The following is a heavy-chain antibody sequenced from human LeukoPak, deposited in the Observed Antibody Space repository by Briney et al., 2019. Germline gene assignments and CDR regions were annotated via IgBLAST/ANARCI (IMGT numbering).Heavy chain of an antibody. CDR1: GYTFTGYY. Sequence: ASVKVSCKASGYTFTGYYMHWVRQAPGQGLEWMGWINPNSGGTNYAQRFQGRVTMTRDTSTSTVHMELSSLRSEDTAVYYCARRYDARYDILTGYSGAFDYWGQGTLVTVSS. CDR2: INPNSGGT. V-gene: IGHV1-2*02. D-gene: IGHD3-9*01. J-gene: IGHJ4*02. CDR3: ARRYDARYDILTGYSGAFDY.